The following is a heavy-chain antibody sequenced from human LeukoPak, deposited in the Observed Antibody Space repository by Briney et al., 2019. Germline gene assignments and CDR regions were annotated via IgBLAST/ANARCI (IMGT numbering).Heavy chain of an antibody. V-gene: IGHV3-30*04. CDR1: GFTFSSYA. CDR3: AREAYYDSSGYYPH. CDR2: ISYDGSNK. J-gene: IGHJ4*02. D-gene: IGHD3-22*01. Sequence: GGSLRLSCAASGFTFSSYAMHWVRQAPGKGLQWVAVISYDGSNKYHADSVKGRFTISRDNSKNTLYLQMNSLRAEDTAVYYCAREAYYDSSGYYPHWGQGTLVTVSS.